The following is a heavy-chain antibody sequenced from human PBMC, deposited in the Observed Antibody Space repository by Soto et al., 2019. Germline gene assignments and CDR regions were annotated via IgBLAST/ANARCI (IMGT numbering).Heavy chain of an antibody. V-gene: IGHV1-2*02. CDR1: GYTFTGYY. J-gene: IGHJ6*02. CDR3: AKGGAIVAAGSRVYLYNALDV. CDR2: INPNSGDT. Sequence: ASVKVSCKASGYTFTGYYVHWVRQAPGQGLEWMGWINPNSGDTYLAQRFQGRVTMNRDTSIGTAYMELRGLTSDDTAEYYCAKGGAIVAAGSRVYLYNALDVWGQGTRVTVCS. D-gene: IGHD1-26*01.